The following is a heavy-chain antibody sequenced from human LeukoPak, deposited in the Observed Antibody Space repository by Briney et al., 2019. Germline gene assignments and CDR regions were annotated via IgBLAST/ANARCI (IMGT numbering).Heavy chain of an antibody. J-gene: IGHJ6*03. V-gene: IGHV1-69*13. CDR2: IIPIFGTA. Sequence: SVKVSCKASGGTFSSYAISWVRQAPGQGLEWMGGIIPIFGTANYAQKFQGRVTITADESTSTAYMELSSLRSEDTAVYYCARGLRAYCSSTSCYSYYYYYMDVWGKGTTVTVSS. CDR1: GGTFSSYA. CDR3: ARGLRAYCSSTSCYSYYYYYMDV. D-gene: IGHD2-2*02.